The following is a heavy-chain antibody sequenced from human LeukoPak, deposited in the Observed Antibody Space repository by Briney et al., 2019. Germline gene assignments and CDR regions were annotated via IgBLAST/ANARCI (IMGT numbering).Heavy chain of an antibody. J-gene: IGHJ3*02. CDR1: GFTFSSYA. Sequence: GGSLRLSCAASGFTFSSYAMSWVCQAPGKGLEWISGISGSGGSTYYADSVKGRFTISRDNSKNTLNLQMNSLRAEDTAVYYCAKGVSGYAFDIWGQGTMVTVSS. V-gene: IGHV3-23*01. D-gene: IGHD6-25*01. CDR3: AKGVSGYAFDI. CDR2: ISGSGGST.